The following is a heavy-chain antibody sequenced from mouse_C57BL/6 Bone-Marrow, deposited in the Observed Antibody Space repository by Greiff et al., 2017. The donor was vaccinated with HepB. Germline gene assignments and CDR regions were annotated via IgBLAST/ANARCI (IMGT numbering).Heavy chain of an antibody. CDR1: GYAFSSSW. D-gene: IGHD2-4*01. V-gene: IGHV1-82*01. Sequence: VKLQQSGPELVKPGASVKISCKASGYAFSSSWMNWVKQRPGKGLEWIGRIYPGDGDTNYNGKFKGKATLTADKSSSTAYMQLSSLTSEDSAVYFCAREEVGYYDYVYWGQGTTLTVSS. CDR2: IYPGDGDT. J-gene: IGHJ2*01. CDR3: AREEVGYYDYVY.